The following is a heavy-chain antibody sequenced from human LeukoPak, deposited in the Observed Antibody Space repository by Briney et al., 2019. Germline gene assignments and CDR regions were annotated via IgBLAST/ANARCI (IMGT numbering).Heavy chain of an antibody. CDR2: ISGSGGST. V-gene: IGHV3-23*01. Sequence: GGSLRLSCVASGFTFSSYAMSWVRQAPGKGLEWVSAISGSGGSTYYADSVKGRFTISRDNSKNTLYLQMNSLRAEDTAVYYCAKVLYSSGWYSYYFDYWGQGTLVTVSS. D-gene: IGHD6-19*01. CDR1: GFTFSSYA. CDR3: AKVLYSSGWYSYYFDY. J-gene: IGHJ4*02.